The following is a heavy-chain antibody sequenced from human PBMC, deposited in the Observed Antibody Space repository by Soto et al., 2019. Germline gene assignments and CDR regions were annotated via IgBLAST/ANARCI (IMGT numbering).Heavy chain of an antibody. CDR1: GGSISSSSYY. V-gene: IGHV4-39*01. CDR3: ARQRGATYYYDSSGYYDY. D-gene: IGHD3-22*01. CDR2: IYYSGST. Sequence: SSETLSLTCTVSGGSISSSSYYWGWIRQPPGKGLEWIGSIYYSGSTYYNPSLKSRVTISVDTSKNQFSLKLSSVTAADTAVYYCARQRGATYYYDSSGYYDYWGQGTLVTVSS. J-gene: IGHJ4*02.